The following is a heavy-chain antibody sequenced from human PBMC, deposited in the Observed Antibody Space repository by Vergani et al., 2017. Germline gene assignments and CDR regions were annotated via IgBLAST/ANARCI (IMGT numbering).Heavy chain of an antibody. J-gene: IGHJ4*02. CDR1: GFTFSSYG. D-gene: IGHD3-9*01. V-gene: IGHV3-30*02. CDR2: IRYDGSNK. CDR3: AKHYDILTGYSDPTFDY. Sequence: QVQLVESGGGVVQPGGSLRLSCAASGFTFSSYGMHWVRQAPGKGLEWVAFIRYDGSNKYYADSVKGRFTISSDNSKNTLYLQMNSLRAEDTAVYYCAKHYDILTGYSDPTFDYWGQGTLVTVSS.